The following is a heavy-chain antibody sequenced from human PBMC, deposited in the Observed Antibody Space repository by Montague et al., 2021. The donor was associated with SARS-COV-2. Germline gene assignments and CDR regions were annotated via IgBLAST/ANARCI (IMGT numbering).Heavy chain of an antibody. Sequence: TLSLTCSLSGGSISSGGFSWSWIRQPPGKGLEWIGHIFHTGTPHYSPSLKSRVTISIDRPKNQFSLNLGSVTAADTAVYYCARLKVAPNGGWNWFDPWGQGILVTVSS. J-gene: IGHJ5*02. D-gene: IGHD6-19*01. CDR2: IFHTGTP. V-gene: IGHV4-30-2*01. CDR1: GGSISSGGFS. CDR3: ARLKVAPNGGWNWFDP.